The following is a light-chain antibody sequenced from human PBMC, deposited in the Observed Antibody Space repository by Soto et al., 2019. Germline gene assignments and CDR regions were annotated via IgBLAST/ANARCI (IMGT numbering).Light chain of an antibody. Sequence: QSALTQPASVSGSPGQSITISCTGTSRDIGFFNYVSWYQQFPGNAPKFIIFEVTNRPSGVSNRFSASKSGNTASLTISGLQAEDGADYYCSSYTTRSTYVFGTGTKLTVL. J-gene: IGLJ1*01. CDR2: EVT. V-gene: IGLV2-14*01. CDR3: SSYTTRSTYV. CDR1: SRDIGFFNY.